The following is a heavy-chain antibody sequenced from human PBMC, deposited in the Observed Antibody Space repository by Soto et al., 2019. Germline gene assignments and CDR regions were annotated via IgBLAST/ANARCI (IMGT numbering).Heavy chain of an antibody. Sequence: QVQLLESGGGVVQPGRSLRLSCAAYGFTFSSYGMHWFRQVPGKGREWVAVIWYDGSNKYYADSVKGRFTISRDNSKNTRYLQMNSLRDEDTAVYYCARDRGGYAPALGFDYWGQGTLVTVSS. CDR2: IWYDGSNK. V-gene: IGHV3-33*01. CDR1: GFTFSSYG. CDR3: ARDRGGYAPALGFDY. J-gene: IGHJ4*02. D-gene: IGHD5-12*01.